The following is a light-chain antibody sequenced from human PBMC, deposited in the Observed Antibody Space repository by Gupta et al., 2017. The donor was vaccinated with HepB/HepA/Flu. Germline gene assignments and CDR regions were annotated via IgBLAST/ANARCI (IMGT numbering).Light chain of an antibody. Sequence: QSVLTQPPSVSAAPGQTVTIPCSGTTSNIGNNYVSWYQHLPGTAPQLLISQNEKRPSGIPDRFSGSKSGTSATLGITGLQTGDEADYHCGTWDTSLNTVVFGGGTKLTVL. CDR3: GTWDTSLNTVV. V-gene: IGLV1-51*02. J-gene: IGLJ2*01. CDR1: TSNIGNNY. CDR2: QNE.